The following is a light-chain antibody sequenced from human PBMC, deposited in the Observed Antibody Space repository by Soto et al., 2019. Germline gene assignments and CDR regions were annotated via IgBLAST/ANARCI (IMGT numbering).Light chain of an antibody. CDR3: QQYGSSGT. CDR1: QSVSNN. V-gene: IGKV3D-15*01. J-gene: IGKJ1*01. CDR2: GAS. Sequence: EIVLTQSPATLSVSPGERAALSCRASQSVSNNLAWYQQKPGQPPRLLIFGASTRATGIPARFSGSGSEAEFALTISTLQSEDFAVYYCQQYGSSGTFGQGTKVEIK.